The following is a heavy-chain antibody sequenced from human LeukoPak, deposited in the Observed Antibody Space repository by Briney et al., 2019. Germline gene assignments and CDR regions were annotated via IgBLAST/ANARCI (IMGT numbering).Heavy chain of an antibody. CDR3: ARMYYDFWSGYYYFDY. CDR2: IYYSGSA. Sequence: SETLSLTCTVSGGSISSHYWSWIRQPPGKGLEWIGYIYYSGSANYNPSLKSRVTISVDTSKNQFSLKLSSVTAADTAVYYCARMYYDFWSGYYYFDYWGQGTLVTVSS. D-gene: IGHD3-3*01. V-gene: IGHV4-59*11. J-gene: IGHJ4*02. CDR1: GGSISSHY.